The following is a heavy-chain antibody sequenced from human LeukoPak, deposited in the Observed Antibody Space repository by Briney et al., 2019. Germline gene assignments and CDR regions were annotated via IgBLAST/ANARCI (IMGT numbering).Heavy chain of an antibody. V-gene: IGHV3-11*06. J-gene: IGHJ3*02. Sequence: GGSLRLSCAASGFTVSSNYMSWVRQAPGKGLEWVSYISSSSSYTNYADSVKGRFTISRDNAKNSLYLQMNSLRAEDTAVYYCARDRRNRAFDIWGQGTMVTVSS. CDR1: GFTVSSNY. CDR2: ISSSSSYT. CDR3: ARDRRNRAFDI.